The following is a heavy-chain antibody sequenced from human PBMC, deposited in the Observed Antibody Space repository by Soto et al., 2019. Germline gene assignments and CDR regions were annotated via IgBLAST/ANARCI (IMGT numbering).Heavy chain of an antibody. CDR3: ARDGFYAGSGRYSYGYSPQRYYAMDV. CDR2: INPSGGST. D-gene: IGHD5-18*01. J-gene: IGHJ6*02. CDR1: GYTFTSYY. Sequence: ASGKVSCKASGYTFTSYYMHWGRPAPGQGLEWMGIINPSGGSTRYAPKFQGRVTMTRDTSISPAYMELRSLRSADTAIYYCARDGFYAGSGRYSYGYSPQRYYAMDVWGQGTTVTVSS. V-gene: IGHV1-46*01.